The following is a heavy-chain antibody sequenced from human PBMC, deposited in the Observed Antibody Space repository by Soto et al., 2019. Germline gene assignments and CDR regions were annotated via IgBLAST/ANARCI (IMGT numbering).Heavy chain of an antibody. V-gene: IGHV3-15*01. CDR3: TTDPSIVRYNWNDWFDP. CDR1: GFTFSNAW. D-gene: IGHD1-1*01. Sequence: GGSLRLSCAASGFTFSNAWMSWVRQAPGKGLEWVGRIKSKTDGGTTDYAEPVKDRFTISRDDSKNTLYLQMNSLKTEDTAVYYCTTDPSIVRYNWNDWFDPWGQGTLVTVSS. J-gene: IGHJ5*02. CDR2: IKSKTDGGTT.